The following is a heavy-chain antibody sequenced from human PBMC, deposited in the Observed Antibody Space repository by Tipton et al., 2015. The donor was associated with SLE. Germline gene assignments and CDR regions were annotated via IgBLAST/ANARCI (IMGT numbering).Heavy chain of an antibody. CDR3: ARRRFWYFDL. Sequence: TLSLTCTVSGGSISSFYWSWIRQPAGKGLEWIGYIYTSGSTNYNPSLKSRVTISVDTSKNQFSLKLSSVTAADTAVYYCARRRFWYFDLWGRGTLVTVSS. V-gene: IGHV4-4*09. CDR2: IYTSGST. J-gene: IGHJ2*01. CDR1: GGSISSFY.